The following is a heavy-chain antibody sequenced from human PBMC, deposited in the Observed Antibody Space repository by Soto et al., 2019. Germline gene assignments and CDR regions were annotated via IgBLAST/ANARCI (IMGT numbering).Heavy chain of an antibody. Sequence: GGSLRLSCAASGFTFSNAWMSWVRQAPGKGLEWVGRIKSKTDGGTTDYAAPVKGRFTISRDNSKNTLYLQMNSLKTEDTAVYYCTTGLRYCSGGSCPLFLYYFDYRGQVTLVTLSS. CDR2: IKSKTDGGTT. CDR3: TTGLRYCSGGSCPLFLYYFDY. D-gene: IGHD2-15*01. J-gene: IGHJ4*02. V-gene: IGHV3-15*01. CDR1: GFTFSNAW.